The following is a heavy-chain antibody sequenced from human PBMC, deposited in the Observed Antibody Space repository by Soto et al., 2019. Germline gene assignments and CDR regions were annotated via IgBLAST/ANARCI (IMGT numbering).Heavy chain of an antibody. D-gene: IGHD2-8*01. V-gene: IGHV4-4*02. J-gene: IGHJ5*02. CDR2: IFHTGSV. Sequence: SETLSLPCGVSGGSISSQNWWIWVRQFPGKVLEWIGEIFHTGSVNYNPSLKSRVTLSLDKSKNQFSLKLTSVTAADTAVYFCAREQICNVVKCSNWFDPWGQGTLVTVSS. CDR3: AREQICNVVKCSNWFDP. CDR1: GGSISSQNW.